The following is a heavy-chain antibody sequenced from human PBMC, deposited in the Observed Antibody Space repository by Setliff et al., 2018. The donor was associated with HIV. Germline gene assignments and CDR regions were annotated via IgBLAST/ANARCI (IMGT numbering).Heavy chain of an antibody. Sequence: GASVKVSCKASGGTFNRHAISWLRHPPGQGLEWWGGTNPILGSANYAQKFQGRVTITTDESTSTAYMELGSLRSDDTAVYFCARDLAESAFIMIRGAGWFDPWGQGTTVTVSS. CDR3: ARDLAESAFIMIRGAGWFDP. CDR2: TNPILGSA. D-gene: IGHD3-10*01. V-gene: IGHV1-69*05. CDR1: GGTFNRHA. J-gene: IGHJ6*02.